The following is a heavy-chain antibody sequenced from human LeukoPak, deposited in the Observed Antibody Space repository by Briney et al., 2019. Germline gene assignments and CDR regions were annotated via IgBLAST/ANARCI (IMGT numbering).Heavy chain of an antibody. J-gene: IGHJ4*02. V-gene: IGHV3-33*01. D-gene: IGHD3-9*01. CDR1: GFTFSSYG. Sequence: PGRSLRLSCAASGFTFSSYGMHWVRQAPGKGLEWVAVIWYDGSNKYYADSVKGRFTISRDNSKNTLYLQMNSLRAEDTAVYYCARDNPYRTAKLRYFGPFDYWGQGTLVTVSS. CDR2: IWYDGSNK. CDR3: ARDNPYRTAKLRYFGPFDY.